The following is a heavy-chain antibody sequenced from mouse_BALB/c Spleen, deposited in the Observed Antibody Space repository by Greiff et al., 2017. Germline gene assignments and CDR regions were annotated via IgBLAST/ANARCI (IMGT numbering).Heavy chain of an antibody. J-gene: IGHJ2*01. V-gene: IGHV5-6-3*01. D-gene: IGHD2-1*01. CDR3: AREDYYGNYGY. CDR2: INSNGGST. CDR1: GFTFSSYG. Sequence: EVKVEESGGGLVQPGGSLKLSCAASGFTFSSYGMSWVRQTPDKRLELVATINSNGGSTYYPDSVKGRFTISRDNAKNTLYLQMSSLKSEDTAMYYCAREDYYGNYGYWGQGTTLTVSS.